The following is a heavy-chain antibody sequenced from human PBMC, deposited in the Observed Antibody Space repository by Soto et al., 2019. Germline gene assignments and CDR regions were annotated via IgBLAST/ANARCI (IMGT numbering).Heavy chain of an antibody. CDR1: GYSFTIHR. D-gene: IGHD1-26*01. J-gene: IGHJ4*02. CDR2: ISAYNGNT. Sequence: GASVEVSSKASGYSFTIHRIRWVRQAPGQGLEWMGWISAYNGNTNYAQKLQGRVTMTTDTSRSRAYIELRSLRSDDTDVYYCARSVGLPFDYWGQGTLVTVSS. CDR3: ARSVGLPFDY. V-gene: IGHV1-18*01.